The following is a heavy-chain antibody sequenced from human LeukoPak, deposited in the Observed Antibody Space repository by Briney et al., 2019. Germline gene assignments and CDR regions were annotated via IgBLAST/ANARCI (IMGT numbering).Heavy chain of an antibody. V-gene: IGHV3-33*06. CDR1: GFTFSSYG. J-gene: IGHJ4*02. CDR3: AKDLGDFWSGYYTGLSADY. Sequence: GGSLRLSCAASGFTFSSYGMHWVRQAPGKGLEWVAVIWYDGSNKYYADSVKGRFTISRDNSKNTLYLQMNSLRAEDTAVYYCAKDLGDFWSGYYTGLSADYWGQGTLVTVSS. D-gene: IGHD3-3*01. CDR2: IWYDGSNK.